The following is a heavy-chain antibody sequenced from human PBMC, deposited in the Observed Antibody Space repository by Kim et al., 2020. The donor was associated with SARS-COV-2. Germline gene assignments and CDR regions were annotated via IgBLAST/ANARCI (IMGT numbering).Heavy chain of an antibody. Sequence: SETLSLTCAVYGGSFSGYYWSWIRQPPGKGLEWIGEINHSGSTNYNPSLKSRVTISVDTSKNQFSLKLSSVTAADTAVYYCASDKGYCSGGSCYRDAFDIWGQGTMVTVSS. J-gene: IGHJ3*02. CDR1: GGSFSGYY. D-gene: IGHD2-15*01. CDR2: INHSGST. V-gene: IGHV4-34*01. CDR3: ASDKGYCSGGSCYRDAFDI.